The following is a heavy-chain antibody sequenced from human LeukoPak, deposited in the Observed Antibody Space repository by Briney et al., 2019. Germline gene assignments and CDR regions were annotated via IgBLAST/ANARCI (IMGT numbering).Heavy chain of an antibody. V-gene: IGHV4-39*07. J-gene: IGHJ4*02. CDR2: IYYSGST. CDR3: ATTRGLRFLEWLLFDY. Sequence: SETLSLTCTVSGGSISSGGYYWNWIRQPAGKGLEWIGSIYYSGSTYYNPSLKSRVTISVDTSKNQFSLRLSSVTAADTAVYYCATTRGLRFLEWLLFDYWGQGTLVTVSS. D-gene: IGHD3-3*01. CDR1: GGSISSGGYY.